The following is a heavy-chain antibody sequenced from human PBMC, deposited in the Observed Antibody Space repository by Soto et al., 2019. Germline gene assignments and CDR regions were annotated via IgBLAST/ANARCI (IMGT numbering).Heavy chain of an antibody. CDR2: IYYSGST. CDR1: GGSISSGDYY. Sequence: QVQLQESGPGLVKPSQTLSLTCTVSGGSISSGDYYWSWIRQHPGKGLEWIGYIYYSGSTYYHPSLKSRVTIAVDTSKNQLSLKLSSVTAADTAVYYCARWWSGSRQGFDPWGQGTLVTVSS. D-gene: IGHD3-3*01. J-gene: IGHJ5*02. CDR3: ARWWSGSRQGFDP. V-gene: IGHV4-31*03.